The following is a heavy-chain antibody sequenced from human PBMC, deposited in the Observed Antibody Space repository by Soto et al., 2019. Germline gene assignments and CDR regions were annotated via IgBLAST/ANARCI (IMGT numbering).Heavy chain of an antibody. V-gene: IGHV3-13*01. D-gene: IGHD6-19*01. J-gene: IGHJ6*03. CDR2: IGTAGDT. CDR1: GFTFSSYD. Sequence: GGSLRLSCAASGFTFSSYDMHWVRQATGKGLEWVSAIGTAGDTYYPGSVKGRFTISRENAKNSLYLQMNSLRAGDTAVYYCARAGPPRAIAVAAPSYYYYMDVWGKGTTVTVSS. CDR3: ARAGPPRAIAVAAPSYYYYMDV.